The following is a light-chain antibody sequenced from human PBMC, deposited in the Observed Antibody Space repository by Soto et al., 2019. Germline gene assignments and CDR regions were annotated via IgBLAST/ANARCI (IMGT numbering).Light chain of an antibody. CDR1: QSVDSTY. Sequence: EIVLTQSPGTLSLSPGDRTTLSCRASQSVDSTYLAWYHKKPGQAPRLLIYVASSRATGILARFRGSGAGTDFTLTISRLEPEDFSVYYCQQYGRSSFSFGPGTKVDIK. CDR2: VAS. CDR3: QQYGRSSFS. J-gene: IGKJ3*01. V-gene: IGKV3-20*01.